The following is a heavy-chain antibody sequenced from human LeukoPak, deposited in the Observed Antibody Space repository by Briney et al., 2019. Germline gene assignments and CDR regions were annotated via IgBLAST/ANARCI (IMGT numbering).Heavy chain of an antibody. CDR3: ARHGFRVWGVISAFDI. CDR2: INPNSGGT. CDR1: GYTFTGYY. D-gene: IGHD3-10*01. V-gene: IGHV1-2*02. J-gene: IGHJ3*02. Sequence: GASVKVSCKASGYTFTGYYMHWVRQAPGQGLEWMGWINPNSGGTNYAQKFQGRVTMTRDTSISTAYMELSRLRSDDTAVYYCARHGFRVWGVISAFDIWGQGTMVTVSS.